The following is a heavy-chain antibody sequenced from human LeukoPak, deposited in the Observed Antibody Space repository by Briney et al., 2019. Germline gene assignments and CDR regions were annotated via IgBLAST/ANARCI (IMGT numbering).Heavy chain of an antibody. D-gene: IGHD1-26*01. CDR1: GFTFSSYG. J-gene: IGHJ4*02. V-gene: IGHV3-33*06. CDR3: AKGGIVGATTGLGY. CDR2: IWYDGSNK. Sequence: GGSLRLSCAASGFTFSSYGMHWVRQAPGKGLEWVAVIWYDGSNKYYADSVKGRFTISRDNSKNTLYLQMNSLRAGDTAVYYCAKGGIVGATTGLGYWGQGTLVTVSS.